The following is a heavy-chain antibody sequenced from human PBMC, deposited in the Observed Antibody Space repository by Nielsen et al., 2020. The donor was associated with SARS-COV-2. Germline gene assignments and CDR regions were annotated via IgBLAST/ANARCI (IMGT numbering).Heavy chain of an antibody. CDR1: GYTFTGYY. V-gene: IGHV1-2*06. CDR3: ARVVLWFGDYYGMDV. CDR2: INPNSGGT. Sequence: ASVKVSCKASGYTFTGYYMHWVRQAPGQGIEWMERINPNSGGTNYAQKFQGRVTMTRDTSISTAYMELSRLRSDDTAVYYCARVVLWFGDYYGMDVWGQGTTVTVSS. J-gene: IGHJ6*02. D-gene: IGHD3-10*01.